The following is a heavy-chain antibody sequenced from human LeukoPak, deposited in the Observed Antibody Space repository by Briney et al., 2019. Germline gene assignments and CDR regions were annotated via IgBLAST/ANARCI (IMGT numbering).Heavy chain of an antibody. CDR1: GFTFSSYS. J-gene: IGHJ4*02. CDR3: ARDGDPTAYFDY. V-gene: IGHV3-21*01. Sequence: PGGSLRLSCAASGFTFSSYSMNWVRQAPGKGLEWVSSISSSSSYIYYADSVKGRFTISRDNAKNSLYLQMNSLRVEDTAVYYCARDGDPTAYFDYWGQGTLVTVSS. CDR2: ISSSSSYI.